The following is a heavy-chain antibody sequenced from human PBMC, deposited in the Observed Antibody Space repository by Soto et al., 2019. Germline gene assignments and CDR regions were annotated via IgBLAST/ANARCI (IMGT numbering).Heavy chain of an antibody. CDR2: IQSGGTT. CDR1: GFTVSSKY. J-gene: IGHJ6*03. D-gene: IGHD2-15*01. CDR3: ARDEIPFSGGSCYGVPMDD. Sequence: EVQLVESGGGLVQPGGSLRLSCAASGFTVSSKYMSWVRQAPGKGLEWVSLIQSGGTTYYADSVKGRFTMSRDSSKNMLKLQMDSLRSVDAAVYYCARDEIPFSGGSCYGVPMDDWGKGTTVTVSS. V-gene: IGHV3-66*01.